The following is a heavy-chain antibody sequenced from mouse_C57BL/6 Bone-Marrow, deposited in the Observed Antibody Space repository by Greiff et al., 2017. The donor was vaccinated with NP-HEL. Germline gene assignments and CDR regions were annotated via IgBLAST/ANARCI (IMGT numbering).Heavy chain of an antibody. J-gene: IGHJ4*01. Sequence: VQLQQPGAELVKPGASVKMSCKASGYTFTSYWITWVKQRPGQGLEWIGDIYPGSGSTNYNEKFKSKATLTVDTSSSTAYMQLSSLTSEDSAVYYCARSPYSQYFFMDYWGQGTSVTVSS. CDR2: IYPGSGST. D-gene: IGHD2-12*01. CDR3: ARSPYSQYFFMDY. CDR1: GYTFTSYW. V-gene: IGHV1-55*01.